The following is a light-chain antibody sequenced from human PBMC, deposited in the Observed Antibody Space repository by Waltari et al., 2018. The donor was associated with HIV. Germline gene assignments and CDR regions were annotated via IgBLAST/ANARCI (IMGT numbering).Light chain of an antibody. CDR3: QSYDSSLSGSRV. J-gene: IGLJ2*01. CDR2: GDS. Sequence: QSVLTQPPSVSGAPGQRVTISCTGSRSNIGAGYDVHWYQQLPGTAPKLLISGDSNLPSGVPDRFSGSKSGTSASLAITGLQAEDEADYYCQSYDSSLSGSRVFGGGTKLTVL. CDR1: RSNIGAGYD. V-gene: IGLV1-40*01.